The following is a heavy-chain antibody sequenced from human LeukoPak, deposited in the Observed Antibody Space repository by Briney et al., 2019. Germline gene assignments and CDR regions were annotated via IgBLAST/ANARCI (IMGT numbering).Heavy chain of an antibody. D-gene: IGHD3-22*01. CDR1: GFIFSSYP. V-gene: IGHV3-64D*06. Sequence: GGSLRLSCSASGFIFSSYPMHWVRQAPGKGLDYVSAISANGVDTYYADSVEVRFTISRDNSKNTLYLQMSNLRTEDTAVYYCVKEPLWGGYYDYWGQGTLVTVSS. J-gene: IGHJ4*02. CDR3: VKEPLWGGYYDY. CDR2: ISANGVDT.